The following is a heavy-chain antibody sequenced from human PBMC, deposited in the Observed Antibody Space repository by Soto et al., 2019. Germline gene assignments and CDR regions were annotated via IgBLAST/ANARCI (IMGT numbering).Heavy chain of an antibody. CDR2: ISGSGGST. Sequence: SGGSLRLSCAASGFTFGSYAMSWVRQAPGKGLEWVSAISGSGGSTYYADSVKGRFTISRDNSKNTLYLQMNSLRAEDTAVYYCAKASSLSSSPFDYWGQGTLVTVSS. D-gene: IGHD6-6*01. CDR1: GFTFGSYA. J-gene: IGHJ4*02. CDR3: AKASSLSSSPFDY. V-gene: IGHV3-23*01.